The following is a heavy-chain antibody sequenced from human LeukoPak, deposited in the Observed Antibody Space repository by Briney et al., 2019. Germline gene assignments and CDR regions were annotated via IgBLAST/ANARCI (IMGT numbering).Heavy chain of an antibody. D-gene: IGHD5-12*01. Sequence: SETLSLTCTVSGGSISSSSYYWGWIRQPPGKGLEWIGSIYYSGSTYYNPSLKSRVTISVDTSKNQFSLKLSSVTAADTAVYYCMRVHGGYDYYWGQGTLVTVSS. V-gene: IGHV4-39*07. CDR1: GGSISSSSYY. CDR3: MRVHGGYDYY. J-gene: IGHJ4*02. CDR2: IYYSGST.